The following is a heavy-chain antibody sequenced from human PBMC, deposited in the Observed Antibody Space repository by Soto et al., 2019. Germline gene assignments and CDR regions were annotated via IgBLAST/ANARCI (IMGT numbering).Heavy chain of an antibody. V-gene: IGHV3-23*01. D-gene: IGHD2-15*01. Sequence: EVQLLESGGGFVQPGGSLRLSCAASGFTFSSYAMSWVRQAPGKGLEWVSAISGSGGSTYYADSVKGRFTISRDNSKNTLSLQMNSLRAEDTAVYYCAKESGKGYYYAMDVWGQGTTVTVSS. J-gene: IGHJ6*02. CDR3: AKESGKGYYYAMDV. CDR2: ISGSGGST. CDR1: GFTFSSYA.